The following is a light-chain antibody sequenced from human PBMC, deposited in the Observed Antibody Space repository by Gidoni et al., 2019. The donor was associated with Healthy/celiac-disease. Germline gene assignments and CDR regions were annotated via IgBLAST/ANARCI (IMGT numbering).Light chain of an antibody. Sequence: SALTQPPSESGTPGHSVPISCTGTSSDVGGYNYVSWYQQHPGKAPKLMIYEVSQRPSGVPDRFSCSKASNTASLTVSGLQAEDEADYYCSSYAGSNNDVFGTGTKVTVL. CDR3: SSYAGSNNDV. CDR1: SSDVGGYNY. CDR2: EVS. V-gene: IGLV2-8*01. J-gene: IGLJ1*01.